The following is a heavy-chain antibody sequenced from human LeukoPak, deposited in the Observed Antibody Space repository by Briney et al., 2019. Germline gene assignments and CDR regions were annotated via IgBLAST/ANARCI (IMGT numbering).Heavy chain of an antibody. Sequence: PGGSLRLSCAASGFTFSSYWMNWVRQAPGKGLEWVANIKQDGSEKYYVDSVKGRFTISRDNAKNSLYLQMNSLRAEDTAVYYCARDLVVPAAIPFYYYYYMDVWGKGTTVTVSS. D-gene: IGHD2-2*02. J-gene: IGHJ6*03. CDR1: GFTFSSYW. V-gene: IGHV3-7*01. CDR3: ARDLVVPAAIPFYYYYYMDV. CDR2: IKQDGSEK.